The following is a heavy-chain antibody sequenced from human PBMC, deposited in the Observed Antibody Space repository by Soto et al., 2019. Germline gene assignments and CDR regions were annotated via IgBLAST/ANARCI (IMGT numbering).Heavy chain of an antibody. Sequence: PGGSLRLSCAASGFTFSASSMHWVRQAPRRGLEWVSSISTRSGYIYYADSVRGRFTISRDNAKNSLYLQMNSLRAEDTAVYYCAKSLPGADFDYWGQGALVTVSS. V-gene: IGHV3-21*01. CDR1: GFTFSASS. CDR2: ISTRSGYI. CDR3: AKSLPGADFDY. D-gene: IGHD2-2*01. J-gene: IGHJ4*02.